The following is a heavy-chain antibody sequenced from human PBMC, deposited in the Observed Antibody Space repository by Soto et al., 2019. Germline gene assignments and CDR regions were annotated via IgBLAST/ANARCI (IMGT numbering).Heavy chain of an antibody. D-gene: IGHD2-8*01. CDR2: VHRSGTT. CDR3: ARGVSFGWVF. V-gene: IGHV4-4*02. J-gene: IGHJ4*01. Sequence: SETLSLTCAVSGGSIGTVYWWCWGRQPPGKGLGWGGEVHRSGTTNYIHASKSRATMTVHKSGHQVSLEQTSAAAATAVVFYAARGVSFGWVFWGQGTMVTVSS. CDR1: GGSIGTVYW.